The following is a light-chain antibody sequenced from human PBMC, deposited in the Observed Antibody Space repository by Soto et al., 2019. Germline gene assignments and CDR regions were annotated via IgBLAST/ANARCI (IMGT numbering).Light chain of an antibody. CDR2: DVS. V-gene: IGLV2-11*01. CDR1: SSDVGGYNY. Sequence: QSALTQPRSVSGSPGQSVTISCTGTSSDVGGYNYVSWYQQHPGKAPKLMIYDVSQRPSGVPDRFSGSKSGNTASLTISGLQADDEADYYCCSFAGTYTFALDVFGAGTKLTVL. J-gene: IGLJ1*01. CDR3: CSFAGTYTFALDV.